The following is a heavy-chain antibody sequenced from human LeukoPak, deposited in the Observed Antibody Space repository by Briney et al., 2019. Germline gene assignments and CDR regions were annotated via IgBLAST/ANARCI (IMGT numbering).Heavy chain of an antibody. V-gene: IGHV1-2*02. CDR3: ARVKGRSVSMVRGVSIRFGWFDP. CDR1: GYTFTDYY. J-gene: IGHJ5*02. Sequence: GSVKVSCKASGYTFTDYYMHWVRQAPGQGLEWMGWINPNSGGTNFAQKFQGRVTMTRDTSISTAYMELSRLRYDDTAVYYCARVKGRSVSMVRGVSIRFGWFDPWGQGTLVTVSS. CDR2: INPNSGGT. D-gene: IGHD3-10*01.